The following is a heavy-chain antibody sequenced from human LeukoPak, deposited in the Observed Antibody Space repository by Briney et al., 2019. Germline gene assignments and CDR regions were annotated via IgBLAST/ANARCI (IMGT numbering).Heavy chain of an antibody. CDR1: GFTFSSYE. D-gene: IGHD6-13*01. CDR2: ISSSSSYI. J-gene: IGHJ3*02. V-gene: IGHV3-21*01. Sequence: GGSLRLSCAASGFTFSSYEMNWVRQAPGKGLEWVSSISSSSSYIYYADSVKGRFTISRDNAKNSLYLQMNSLRAEDTAVYYCASIGAAAAAFDIWGQGTMVTVPS. CDR3: ASIGAAAAAFDI.